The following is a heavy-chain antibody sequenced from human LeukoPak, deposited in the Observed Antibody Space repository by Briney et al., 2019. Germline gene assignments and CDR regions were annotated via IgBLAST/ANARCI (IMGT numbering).Heavy chain of an antibody. CDR3: AKHSGIVVVPAADFDY. J-gene: IGHJ4*02. V-gene: IGHV3-23*01. Sequence: GGSLRLSCAASGFTFSSYAMSWVRQAPGKGLGWVSAISGSGGSTYYADSVRGRFTISRDNSKNTLYLQMNSLRAEDTAVYYCAKHSGIVVVPAADFDYWGQGTLVTVSS. D-gene: IGHD2-2*01. CDR2: ISGSGGST. CDR1: GFTFSSYA.